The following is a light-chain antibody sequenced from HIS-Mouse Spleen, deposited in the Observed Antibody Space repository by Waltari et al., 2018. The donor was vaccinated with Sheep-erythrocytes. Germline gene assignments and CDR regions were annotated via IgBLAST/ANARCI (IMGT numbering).Light chain of an antibody. CDR2: DVS. J-gene: IGLJ2*01. CDR3: QAWDSSHVV. CDR1: SSDVGGYNY. Sequence: QSALTQPRSVSGSPGQPVTIPCPGTSSDVGGYNYVSWYQQHPGKAPKLIIYDVSKRPSGVPDRFSGSKSGNTASLTISGLQAEDEADYYCQAWDSSHVVFGGGTKLTVL. V-gene: IGLV2-11*01.